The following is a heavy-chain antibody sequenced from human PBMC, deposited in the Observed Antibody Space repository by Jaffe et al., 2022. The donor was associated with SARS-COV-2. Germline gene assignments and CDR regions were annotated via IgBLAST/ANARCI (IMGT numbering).Heavy chain of an antibody. CDR3: ASRSGSYSWEPFDY. CDR1: GFTFSSYE. CDR2: ISSSGSTI. V-gene: IGHV3-48*03. Sequence: EVQLVESGGGLVQPGGSLRLSCAASGFTFSSYEMNWVRQAPGKGLEWVSYISSSGSTIYYADSVKGRFTISRDNAKNSLYLQMNSLRAEDTAVYYCASRSGSYSWEPFDYWGQGTLVTVSS. D-gene: IGHD1-26*01. J-gene: IGHJ4*02.